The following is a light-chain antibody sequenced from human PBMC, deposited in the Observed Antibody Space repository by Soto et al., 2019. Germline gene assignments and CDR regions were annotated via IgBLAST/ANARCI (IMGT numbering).Light chain of an antibody. J-gene: IGKJ3*01. Sequence: VLTQSPGTLSLSPGERATLSCRASRSVASKYFAWYQQKPGRAPRLLIYGASTRATGIPDSFSGSVSGTDFTLTVSRLESEYFAVYFCQHELTFGPGTKV. V-gene: IGKV3-20*01. CDR2: GAS. CDR3: QHELT. CDR1: RSVASKY.